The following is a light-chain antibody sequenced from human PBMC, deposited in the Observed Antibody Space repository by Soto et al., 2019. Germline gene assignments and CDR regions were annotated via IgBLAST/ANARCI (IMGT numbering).Light chain of an antibody. CDR1: QSIVTY. CDR3: QHSYSTPPWT. J-gene: IGKJ1*01. V-gene: IGKV1-39*01. Sequence: DIQMTQSPSSLSASVGDRVTITCRASQSIVTYLNWYLQKPGKAPKLLIYAASNLQSGVPSRFSGSGSGTDFTLTISSLQPEDFATYFCQHSYSTPPWTFGQGTKV. CDR2: AAS.